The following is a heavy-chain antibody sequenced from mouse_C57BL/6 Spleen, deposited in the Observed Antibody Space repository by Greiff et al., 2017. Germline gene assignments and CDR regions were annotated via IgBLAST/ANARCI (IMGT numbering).Heavy chain of an antibody. CDR3: ARHKPADYCGSSNCDD. J-gene: IGHJ2*01. Sequence: EVKLMESGGGLVKPGGSLKLSCAASGFTFSSYTMSWVRQTPEKRLEWVATISGGGGNTYYPDSVKGPFTISRDNAKDTLYLQLGSLRAEDTALYYCARHKPADYCGSSNCDDWGQGTTLTVS. V-gene: IGHV5-9*01. D-gene: IGHD1-1*01. CDR1: GFTFSSYT. CDR2: ISGGGGNT.